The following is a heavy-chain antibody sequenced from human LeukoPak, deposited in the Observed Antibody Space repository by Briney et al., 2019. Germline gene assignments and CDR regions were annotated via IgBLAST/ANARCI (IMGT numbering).Heavy chain of an antibody. V-gene: IGHV3-23*01. J-gene: IGHJ4*02. CDR2: ISGSGGDT. Sequence: GGSLRLSCAASGFTFSSYPMSWVRQAPGKGLEWVSAISGSGGDTYYADSVKGRFTISRDNSKNTLDLQMNSLRAEDTALYYCATSSGWYPKYFDYWGQRTLVTVSS. CDR1: GFTFSSYP. D-gene: IGHD6-19*01. CDR3: ATSSGWYPKYFDY.